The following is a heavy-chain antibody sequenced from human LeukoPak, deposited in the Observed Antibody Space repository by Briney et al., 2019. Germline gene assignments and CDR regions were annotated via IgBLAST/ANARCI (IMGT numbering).Heavy chain of an antibody. CDR1: GFTFSSYS. CDR3: ARGGGLDV. Sequence: GGSLRLSCAASGFTFSSYSMNWVRQAPGKGLEWVANIKHDGSDKYNVDSVRGRFTISRDNAKNSLYLQMNSLRVEDTAVYFCARGGGLDVWGQGATVTVSS. V-gene: IGHV3-7*04. J-gene: IGHJ6*02. CDR2: IKHDGSDK.